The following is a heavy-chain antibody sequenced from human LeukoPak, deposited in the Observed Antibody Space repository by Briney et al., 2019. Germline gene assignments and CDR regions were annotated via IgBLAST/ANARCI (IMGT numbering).Heavy chain of an antibody. CDR2: INPNSGGT. Sequence: ASVKVSCKASGYTFTGYYMHWVRQAPGQGLEWMGWINPNSGGTNYAQKFQGWVTTTRDTSISTAYMELSRLRSDDTAVYYCARANGWDTNWFDPWGQGTLVTVSS. D-gene: IGHD5-18*01. J-gene: IGHJ5*02. V-gene: IGHV1-2*04. CDR3: ARANGWDTNWFDP. CDR1: GYTFTGYY.